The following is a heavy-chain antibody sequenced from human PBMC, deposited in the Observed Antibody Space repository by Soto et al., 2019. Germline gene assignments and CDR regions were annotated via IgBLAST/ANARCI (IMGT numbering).Heavy chain of an antibody. CDR3: ARAGYYRFDY. V-gene: IGHV3-74*01. CDR2: INGDGSTI. J-gene: IGHJ4*02. D-gene: IGHD1-26*01. CDR1: GFPFSSSW. Sequence: EVQLVESGGDLVQPGGSLRLSCAASGFPFSSSWVHWVRQAPGEGLMWVSRINGDGSTINYADSVKGRFTTSRDNAKNTLYLQMNSLRAEDTAVYYCARAGYYRFDYWGQGTLVTVSS.